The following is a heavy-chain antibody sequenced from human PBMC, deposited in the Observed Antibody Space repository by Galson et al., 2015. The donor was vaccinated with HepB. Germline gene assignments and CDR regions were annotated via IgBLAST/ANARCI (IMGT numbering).Heavy chain of an antibody. CDR1: GFNFDAYS. CDR2: ITRSGGDT. Sequence: SPRLSCAPSGFNFDAYSMPWVRQVPGKGLEWVSLITRSGGDTFYSDFVKGRFTVSRDNNKNFLYLQMHSLTSEDTALYYCAKEYQGSSWTGLGDWGQGTLVTVSS. V-gene: IGHV3-43*01. J-gene: IGHJ4*02. CDR3: AKEYQGSSWTGLGD. D-gene: IGHD6-13*01.